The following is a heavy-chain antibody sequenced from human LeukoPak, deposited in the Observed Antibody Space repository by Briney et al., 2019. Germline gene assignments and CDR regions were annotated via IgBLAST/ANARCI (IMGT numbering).Heavy chain of an antibody. V-gene: IGHV1-8*03. D-gene: IGHD2-15*01. CDR2: MNPNSGNT. J-gene: IGHJ4*02. Sequence: GASVKVSCKAPGYTFIANYIHWVRQAPGQGLEWMGWMNPNSGNTGYAQKFQGRVTITRNTSISTAYMELSSLRSEDTAVYYCAVYSSGSVDYWGQGTLVTVSS. CDR1: GYTFIANY. CDR3: AVYSSGSVDY.